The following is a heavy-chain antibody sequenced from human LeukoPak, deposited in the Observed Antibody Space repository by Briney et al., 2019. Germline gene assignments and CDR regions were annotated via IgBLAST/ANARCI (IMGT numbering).Heavy chain of an antibody. V-gene: IGHV3-11*01. J-gene: IGHJ4*02. CDR2: ISSSGSTI. CDR1: GFTFSDYY. Sequence: GGSLRLSCAASGFTFSDYYMSWIRQAPEKGLEWVSYISSSGSTIYYADSVKGRFTISRDNAKNSLYLRMNSLRAEDTAVYYCARALVSSGYRNPVIDYWGQGTLVTVSS. CDR3: ARALVSSGYRNPVIDY. D-gene: IGHD3-22*01.